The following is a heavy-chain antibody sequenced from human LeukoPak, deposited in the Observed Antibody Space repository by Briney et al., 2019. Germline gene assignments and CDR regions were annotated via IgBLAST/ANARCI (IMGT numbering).Heavy chain of an antibody. J-gene: IGHJ4*02. V-gene: IGHV1-8*01. Sequence: GASLKLSCKASGYTFTSYDINWVRQATGQGLEWMARMNPNRGNTGYAQKFQGRVTMTRNTSISTAYMDLSSLRSEDTAVYYCARGVYYDYVWGSYRTFDYWGQGTLVTVSS. CDR1: GYTFTSYD. D-gene: IGHD3-16*02. CDR3: ARGVYYDYVWGSYRTFDY. CDR2: MNPNRGNT.